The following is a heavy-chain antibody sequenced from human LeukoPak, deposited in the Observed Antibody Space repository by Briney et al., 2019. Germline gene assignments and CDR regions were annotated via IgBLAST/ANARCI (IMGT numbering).Heavy chain of an antibody. V-gene: IGHV4-4*09. CDR2: IYSTGST. D-gene: IGHD3-3*01. J-gene: IGHJ4*02. Sequence: SETLSLTCTVSGSSIGTYSWSWIRQPPGKGLEWIGYIYSTGSTHYNPSLKSRATMSLDTSKNQFSLRLNSVTAADTAVYFCARLSTFYDFWSPLDYWGQGTLVTVS. CDR1: GSSIGTYS. CDR3: ARLSTFYDFWSPLDY.